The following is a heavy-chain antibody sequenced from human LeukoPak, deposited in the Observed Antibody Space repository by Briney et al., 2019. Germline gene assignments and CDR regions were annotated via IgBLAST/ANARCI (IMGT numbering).Heavy chain of an antibody. D-gene: IGHD5-24*01. CDR1: RFTFSSFW. V-gene: IGHV3-7*03. CDR3: AKAIRRREKETYYFDY. Sequence: GGSLRLSCAASRFTFSSFWMTWVRQAPGKGLEWVANIKEDGSEKNYVDSVKGRFSISRDNAKNSLYLQMNSLRAEDTAVYYCAKAIRRREKETYYFDYWGQGTLVTVSS. J-gene: IGHJ4*02. CDR2: IKEDGSEK.